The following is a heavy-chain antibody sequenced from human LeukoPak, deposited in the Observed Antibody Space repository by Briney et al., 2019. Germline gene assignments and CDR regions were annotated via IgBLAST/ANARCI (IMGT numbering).Heavy chain of an antibody. J-gene: IGHJ6*03. Sequence: PSETLSLTCTVSGGSISSYYWSWIRQPPGKGLEWIGYIYYSGSTNYNPSLKSRVTISVDTSKNQFSLKLSSVTAADTAVYYCARTTEGGYTYDYFYYYYMDVWGEGTTVTISS. CDR2: IYYSGST. CDR3: ARTTEGGYTYDYFYYYYMDV. V-gene: IGHV4-59*01. CDR1: GGSISSYY. D-gene: IGHD5-18*01.